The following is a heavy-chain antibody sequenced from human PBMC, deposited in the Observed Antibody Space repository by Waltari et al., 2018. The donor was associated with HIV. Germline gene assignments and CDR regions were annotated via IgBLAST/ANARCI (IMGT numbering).Heavy chain of an antibody. Sequence: QIQLQQWGGGLLKPSETLSLTCAVYGGSLSTYYWSWIRQSPGRGLEWIGEVTHGGSTNVSPSMKSRVTISLDASKKQFSLRLTSVTAADTAVYYCVRRKIRTTMVVVTTGGAFDIWGQGTMVTVSA. CDR3: VRRKIRTTMVVVTTGGAFDI. J-gene: IGHJ3*02. CDR2: VTHGGST. V-gene: IGHV4-34*01. CDR1: GGSLSTYY. D-gene: IGHD2-15*01.